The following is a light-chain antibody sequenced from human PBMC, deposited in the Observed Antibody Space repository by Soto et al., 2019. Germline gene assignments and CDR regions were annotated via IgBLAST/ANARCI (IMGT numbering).Light chain of an antibody. Sequence: EIVLTQSPGTLSLSPGERATLSCRASQSVGSTFLAWYQQKPGQAPKLLIYGVSSRDTGIPDRFSGSGSGTDFTLTISSLEPEDFAVYYCQQYGTSPLTFGPGTKVDI. V-gene: IGKV3-20*01. CDR2: GVS. J-gene: IGKJ3*01. CDR1: QSVGSTF. CDR3: QQYGTSPLT.